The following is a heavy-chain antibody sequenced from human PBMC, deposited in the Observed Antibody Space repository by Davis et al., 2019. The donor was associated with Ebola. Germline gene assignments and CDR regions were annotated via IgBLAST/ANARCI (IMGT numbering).Heavy chain of an antibody. CDR3: ARAVTMVLPSGWFDP. J-gene: IGHJ5*02. CDR2: ISAYNGNT. Sequence: AASVTVSCKASGYTFTRYGISWVRHAPGQGLEWMGWISAYNGNTNYAQNLQGRVTMTTDTSTSTAYMEVRSLRYDDTAVYYCARAVTMVLPSGWFDPWGQGTLVTVSS. V-gene: IGHV1-18*01. D-gene: IGHD3-10*01. CDR1: GYTFTRYG.